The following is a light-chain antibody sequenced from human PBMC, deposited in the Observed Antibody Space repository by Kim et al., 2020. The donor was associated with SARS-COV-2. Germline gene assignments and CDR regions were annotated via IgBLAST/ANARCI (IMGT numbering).Light chain of an antibody. CDR1: QSVSSRS. V-gene: IGKV3-20*01. CDR2: GAS. CDR3: QQYGSSRGT. J-gene: IGKJ4*01. Sequence: EIVLTQSPGTLSLSPGERATLSCRASQSVSSRSLAWYQQKPGQAPRLLIYGASSRATGIPDRFSGSGSGTDFTLTISRLEPEDFAVYYCQQYGSSRGTFGGGTKVDIK.